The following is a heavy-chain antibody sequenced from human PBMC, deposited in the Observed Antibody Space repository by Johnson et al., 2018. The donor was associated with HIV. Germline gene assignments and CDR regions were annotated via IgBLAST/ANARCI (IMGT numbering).Heavy chain of an antibody. CDR3: ARDDTEADGAFDI. CDR2: ISSSGSTI. D-gene: IGHD2-2*02. V-gene: IGHV3-48*04. J-gene: IGHJ3*02. CDR1: GFNFNGFG. Sequence: VQLVESGGGVVQPGGSLRLSCAASGFNFNGFGMHWIRQAPGKGLEWVSYISSSGSTIYYADSVKGRFTISRDNAKNSLYLQMNSLRAEDTAVYYCARDDTEADGAFDIWGQGTMVTVSS.